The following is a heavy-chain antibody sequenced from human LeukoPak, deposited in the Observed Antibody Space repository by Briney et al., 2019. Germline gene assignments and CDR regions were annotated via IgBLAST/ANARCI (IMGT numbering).Heavy chain of an antibody. D-gene: IGHD3-22*01. CDR1: GFTFSNYG. CDR3: ARADFDSRAYYPPYFDY. Sequence: PGGSPRLSCAASGFTFSNYGMHWVRQPTGQGLEWVSAIDSAGDTYYPGSVKGRFTISRENGKNSLSLQMNSLRAEDTAVYYCARADFDSRAYYPPYFDYWGQGTLVTVSS. CDR2: IDSAGDT. V-gene: IGHV3-13*04. J-gene: IGHJ4*02.